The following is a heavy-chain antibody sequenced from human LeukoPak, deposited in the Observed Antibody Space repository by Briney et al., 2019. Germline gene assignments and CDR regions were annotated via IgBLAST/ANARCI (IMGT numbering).Heavy chain of an antibody. CDR3: ASRNRAAAGPFDY. Sequence: SETLSLTCAVYGGSFSGYYWGWIRQPPGKGLEWIGEINHSGSTNYNPSLKSRVTISVDTSKNQFSLKLSSVTAADTAVYYCASRNRAAAGPFDYWGQGTLVTVSS. D-gene: IGHD6-13*01. J-gene: IGHJ4*02. CDR1: GGSFSGYY. CDR2: INHSGST. V-gene: IGHV4-34*01.